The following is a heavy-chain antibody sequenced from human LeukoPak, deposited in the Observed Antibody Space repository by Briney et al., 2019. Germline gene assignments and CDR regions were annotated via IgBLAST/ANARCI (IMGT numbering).Heavy chain of an antibody. V-gene: IGHV3-30*03. CDR1: GFTFNTYA. CDR2: VSYDGGAK. J-gene: IGHJ4*02. CDR3: ARSLGSGWIHLVEY. Sequence: ESGRSLRLSCAASGFTFNTYALHWVRQAPGKGLEWVAVVSYDGGAKYYADSVKGRFTISRDNSKNTVDLQMYSLRAEDSAVYYCARSLGSGWIHLVEYWGQGTLVTVS. D-gene: IGHD6-19*01.